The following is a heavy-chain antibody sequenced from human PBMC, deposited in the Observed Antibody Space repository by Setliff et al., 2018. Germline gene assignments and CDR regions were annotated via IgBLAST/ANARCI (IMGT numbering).Heavy chain of an antibody. Sequence: PSETLSLTCAVSGCSISSGYYWGWIRQPPGKGLELIGYIHHSGSTYYNPSLKSRVTISADTSKNQFSLTLTSVTATDTAVYYCARHFSSSWYFDYWGQGTQVTVS. CDR1: GCSISSGYY. J-gene: IGHJ4*02. CDR2: IHHSGST. CDR3: ARHFSSSWYFDY. D-gene: IGHD6-13*01. V-gene: IGHV4-38-2*01.